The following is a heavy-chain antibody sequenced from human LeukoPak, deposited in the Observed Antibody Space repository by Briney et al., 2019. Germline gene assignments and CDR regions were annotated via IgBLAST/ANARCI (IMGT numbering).Heavy chain of an antibody. J-gene: IGHJ4*02. D-gene: IGHD3-22*01. CDR1: GFTFSSYG. CDR2: IRYDGSNK. V-gene: IGHV3-30*02. Sequence: GGSLRLSCAASGFTFSSYGMHWVRQAPGKGLEWVAFIRYDGSNKYYADSVKGRFTISRGNSKNTLYLQMNSLRAEDTAVYYCARGSVYYYDSSGYYWFDYWGQGTLVTVSS. CDR3: ARGSVYYYDSSGYYWFDY.